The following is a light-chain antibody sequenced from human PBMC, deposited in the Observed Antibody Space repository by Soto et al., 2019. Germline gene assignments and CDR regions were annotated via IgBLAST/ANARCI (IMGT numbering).Light chain of an antibody. Sequence: QSALTQPASVSGSPGQSITISCTGTSSDVGAYDYVSWYQQHPGKAPKYLIYEVSNRPSGISDRFSGSKSGTTASLTISALQAEDEADYYCSSYTTTDPDVFGTGTKLTVL. V-gene: IGLV2-14*01. J-gene: IGLJ1*01. CDR2: EVS. CDR1: SSDVGAYDY. CDR3: SSYTTTDPDV.